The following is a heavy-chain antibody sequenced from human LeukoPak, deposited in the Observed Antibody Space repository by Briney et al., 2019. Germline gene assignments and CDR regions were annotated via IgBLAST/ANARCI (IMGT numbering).Heavy chain of an antibody. Sequence: SETLSLTCPVSGGSISSYYWSWLRQPPGKGLEWIGYIYYSGSNNYNPSLKSRVTISVDTSKNQFSLKLSSVTAADTAVYYCAWATWIQSYYFDYWGQGTLVTVSS. CDR2: IYYSGSN. CDR3: AWATWIQSYYFDY. D-gene: IGHD5-18*01. J-gene: IGHJ4*02. CDR1: GGSISSYY. V-gene: IGHV4-59*08.